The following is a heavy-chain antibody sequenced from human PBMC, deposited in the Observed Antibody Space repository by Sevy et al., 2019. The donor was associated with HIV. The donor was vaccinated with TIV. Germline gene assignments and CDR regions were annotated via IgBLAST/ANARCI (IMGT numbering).Heavy chain of an antibody. Sequence: GGSLRLSCATSGITFSNYAMSWVRQPPGKGLEWVSALSGSGDTTYYAASVEGRFTISRDNSNNTLYLQMNSLGAGETAVYYCAKHRQGGIAARIFDFWGQGTLVTVSS. CDR2: LSGSGDTT. CDR1: GITFSNYA. D-gene: IGHD6-6*01. J-gene: IGHJ4*02. CDR3: AKHRQGGIAARIFDF. V-gene: IGHV3-23*01.